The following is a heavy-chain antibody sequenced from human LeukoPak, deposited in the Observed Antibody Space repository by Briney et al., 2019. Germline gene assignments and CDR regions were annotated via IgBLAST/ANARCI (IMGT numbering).Heavy chain of an antibody. V-gene: IGHV1-8*01. CDR3: ARPIAVAGRSGPVDY. J-gene: IGHJ4*02. CDR2: MNPKSGNT. D-gene: IGHD6-19*01. CDR1: GYTFTSYD. Sequence: GASVKVSCKASGYTFTSYDINWVRQATGQGLEWMGWMNPKSGNTGHAQKFQGRVTITRDTSISTVYMELSSLRSEDTAVYFCARPIAVAGRSGPVDYWGQGTLVTVSS.